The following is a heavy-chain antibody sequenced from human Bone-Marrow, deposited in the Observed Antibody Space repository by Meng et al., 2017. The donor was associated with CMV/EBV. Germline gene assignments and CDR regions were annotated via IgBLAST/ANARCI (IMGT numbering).Heavy chain of an antibody. J-gene: IGHJ4*02. V-gene: IGHV3-23*01. CDR1: SGNA. CDR2: ISGSGSST. D-gene: IGHD3-22*01. CDR3: AKTYYYDSSGYYLSQYYFDY. Sequence: SGNAMSWVSQGPGKGLEWVSAISGSGSSTYYADSVKGRFTISRDNSKNTLYLQMNSLRAEDTAVYYCAKTYYYDSSGYYLSQYYFDYWGQGTLVTVSS.